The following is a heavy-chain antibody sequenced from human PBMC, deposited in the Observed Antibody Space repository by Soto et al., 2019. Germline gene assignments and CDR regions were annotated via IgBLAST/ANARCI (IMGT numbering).Heavy chain of an antibody. J-gene: IGHJ6*02. CDR1: GYTFTGYY. CDR3: ARGQTTVTTHYYYYYGMDV. V-gene: IGHV1-2*04. Sequence: ASVKVSCKASGYTFTGYYMHWVRQAPGQGLEWMGWINPNSGGTNYAQKFQGWVTMTRDTSISTAYMELSRLRSDDTAVYYCARGQTTVTTHYYYYYGMDVWGQGTTVTVSS. CDR2: INPNSGGT. D-gene: IGHD4-4*01.